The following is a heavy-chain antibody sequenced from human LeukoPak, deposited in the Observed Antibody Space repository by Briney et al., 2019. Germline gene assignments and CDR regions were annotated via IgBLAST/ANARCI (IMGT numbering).Heavy chain of an antibody. V-gene: IGHV3-21*01. D-gene: IGHD3-3*01. CDR1: GFTFSSYS. Sequence: GGSLRLSCAASGFTFSSYSMNWVRQAPGKGLEWVSSISSRSSYIYYADSVKGRFTISRDNAKNSLYLQMNSLRAEDTAVYYCARNVGQRYYDFWSGYFDYWGQGTLVTVSS. CDR3: ARNVGQRYYDFWSGYFDY. J-gene: IGHJ4*02. CDR2: ISSRSSYI.